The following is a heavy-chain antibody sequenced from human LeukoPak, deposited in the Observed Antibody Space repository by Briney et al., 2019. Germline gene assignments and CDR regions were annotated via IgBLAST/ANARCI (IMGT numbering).Heavy chain of an antibody. J-gene: IGHJ4*02. Sequence: AGGSLRLSCAASGFTVSSNYMSWVRQAPGKGLEWVANIKPDGSDKYYVDFVKGRFTISRDNAKNSVYLQMNSLRAEDTAVYYCARDYGDSHWGQGTLVTVSS. CDR1: GFTVSSNY. CDR2: IKPDGSDK. D-gene: IGHD4-17*01. CDR3: ARDYGDSH. V-gene: IGHV3-7*03.